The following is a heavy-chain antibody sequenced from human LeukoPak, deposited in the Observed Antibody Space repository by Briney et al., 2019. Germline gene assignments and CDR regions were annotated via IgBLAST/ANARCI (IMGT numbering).Heavy chain of an antibody. V-gene: IGHV3-66*01. CDR3: ARDRADGYNYGDYFDN. J-gene: IGHJ4*02. D-gene: IGHD5-18*01. CDR1: GFIVSSNY. Sequence: GGSLRLSCAGSGFIVSSNYMSWVRQAAGKGLEWVSVIYGSSRTYYADSVKGRFTISRDNSKNTVYLQMDSLRAEDTAVYYCARDRADGYNYGDYFDNWGQGTLVTISS. CDR2: IYGSSRT.